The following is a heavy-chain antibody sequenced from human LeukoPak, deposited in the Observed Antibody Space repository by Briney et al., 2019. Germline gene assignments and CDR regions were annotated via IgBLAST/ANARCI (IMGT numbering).Heavy chain of an antibody. CDR2: IYPADSDT. V-gene: IGHV5-51*01. CDR3: ARRGGGLDY. D-gene: IGHD2-15*01. J-gene: IGHJ4*02. Sequence: GDSLKISCNGSGYSFSSHWIAWVRQLPGKGLEWMGNIYPADSDTKYSPSLQGQVTMSADRSTRTAFLQRSSLQASDTAIYYCARRGGGLDYWGQGTLVTVSS. CDR1: GYSFSSHW.